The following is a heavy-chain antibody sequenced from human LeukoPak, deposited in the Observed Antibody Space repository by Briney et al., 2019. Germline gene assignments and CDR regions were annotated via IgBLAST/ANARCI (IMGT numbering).Heavy chain of an antibody. D-gene: IGHD6-19*01. CDR2: IHPNSGGT. Sequence: GASVKVSCKACGYSFTGYYMHCLRQAPGQGLEWMGWIHPNSGGTNYAQKFQGRVTMTRDTSVSTAYMELTRLRSDDTAVYYCARDLSAGFWGQGTLVTVSS. CDR1: GYSFTGYY. J-gene: IGHJ4*02. V-gene: IGHV1-2*02. CDR3: ARDLSAGF.